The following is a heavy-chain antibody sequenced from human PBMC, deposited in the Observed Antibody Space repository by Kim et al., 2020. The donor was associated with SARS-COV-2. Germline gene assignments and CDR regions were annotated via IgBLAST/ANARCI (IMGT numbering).Heavy chain of an antibody. V-gene: IGHV1-2*02. Sequence: TKVAEGFKGRVTRTRDTSISTVYMELSRLKSDDTAVYYCARGANTLSAFDLWGQGTMVTVSS. CDR2: T. CDR3: ARGANTLSAFDL. J-gene: IGHJ3*01.